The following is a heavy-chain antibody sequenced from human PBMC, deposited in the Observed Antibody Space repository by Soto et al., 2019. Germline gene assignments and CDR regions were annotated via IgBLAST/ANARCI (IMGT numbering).Heavy chain of an antibody. CDR3: AREGRYCSGGSCPRNWFDP. J-gene: IGHJ5*02. D-gene: IGHD2-15*01. CDR2: INPNSGGT. Sequence: QVQLVQSGAEVKKPGASVKVSCKASGYTFTGYYMHWVRQAPGQGLEWMGWINPNSGGTNYAQKFQGWVTMTRDTSISTAYMELSRLRSDDTAVYYCAREGRYCSGGSCPRNWFDPWGQGTLLTVSS. V-gene: IGHV1-2*04. CDR1: GYTFTGYY.